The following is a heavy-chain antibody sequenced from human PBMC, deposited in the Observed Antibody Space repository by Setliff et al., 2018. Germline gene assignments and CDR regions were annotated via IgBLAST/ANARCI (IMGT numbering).Heavy chain of an antibody. Sequence: PSETLSLTCAVYGGSFSGYYWSWIRQPPGKGLEWIGEIYHSGSTNYNPSLKSRVTISVDTSKNQFSLKLSSVTAADTAVYYCARGPWYYNFWSSYTRDYFDYWGQGTLVTVSS. CDR1: GGSFSGYY. CDR3: ARGPWYYNFWSSYTRDYFDY. D-gene: IGHD3-3*01. CDR2: IYHSGST. V-gene: IGHV4-34*01. J-gene: IGHJ4*02.